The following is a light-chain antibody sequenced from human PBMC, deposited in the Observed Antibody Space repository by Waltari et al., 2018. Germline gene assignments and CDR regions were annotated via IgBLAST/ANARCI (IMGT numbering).Light chain of an antibody. CDR2: ENT. J-gene: IGLJ7*01. CDR3: GTWDSSLSGAV. Sequence: QSVLTQPPSVSAAPGQRVTIACPGGSSTLANNYESLYRQSPGTAPKLLIYENTERPSGIPGRFSGSKAGTSATLDIAGLQAGDEADYYCGTWDSSLSGAVFGGGTHLTVL. CDR1: SSTLANNY. V-gene: IGLV1-51*02.